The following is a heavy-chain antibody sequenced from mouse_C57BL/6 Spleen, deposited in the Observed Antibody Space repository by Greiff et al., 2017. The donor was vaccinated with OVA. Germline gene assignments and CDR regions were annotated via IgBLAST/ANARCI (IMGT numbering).Heavy chain of an antibody. CDR3: ARNYDYGAWFAY. D-gene: IGHD2-4*01. CDR2: IRNKANGYTT. Sequence: EVKVVESGGGLVQPGGSLSLSCAASGFTFTAYYMSWVRQPPGKALEWLGFIRNKANGYTTEYSASVKGRFTISRDNSQSILYLQMNALRAEDSATYYCARNYDYGAWFAYWGQGTLVTVSA. V-gene: IGHV7-3*01. J-gene: IGHJ3*01. CDR1: GFTFTAYY.